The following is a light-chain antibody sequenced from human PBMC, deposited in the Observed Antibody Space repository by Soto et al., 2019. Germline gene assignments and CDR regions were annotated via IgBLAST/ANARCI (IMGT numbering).Light chain of an antibody. CDR1: QGVSSY. CDR2: GAS. Sequence: EIVLTQSPATLSLSPGERATLSCRASQGVSSYLAWYQQKPGQAPRLLIYGASTRATDIPARFSGSWSGTEFTLTISSLQSEDFAVYYCQQYNNWPPITFGQGTRLEIK. CDR3: QQYNNWPPIT. V-gene: IGKV3-15*01. J-gene: IGKJ5*01.